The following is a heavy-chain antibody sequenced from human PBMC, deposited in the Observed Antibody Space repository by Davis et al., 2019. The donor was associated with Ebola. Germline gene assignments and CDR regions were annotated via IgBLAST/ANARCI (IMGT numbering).Heavy chain of an antibody. CDR3: ARGPITMIVVVTLDY. CDR1: GYTFTSYG. D-gene: IGHD3-22*01. J-gene: IGHJ4*02. Sequence: SVKVSCKASGYTFTSYGISWVRQAPGQGLEWMGGIIPIFGTANYAQKFQGRVTITRDTSASTAYMELSSLRSEDTAVYHCARGPITMIVVVTLDYWGQGTLVTVSS. V-gene: IGHV1-69*05. CDR2: IIPIFGTA.